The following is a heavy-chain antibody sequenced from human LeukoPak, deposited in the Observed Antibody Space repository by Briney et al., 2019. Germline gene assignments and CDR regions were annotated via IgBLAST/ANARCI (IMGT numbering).Heavy chain of an antibody. CDR3: ARMGGYCSGGACYSPYSYYMDV. CDR2: ISSNGGST. Sequence: GGSLRLSCAASGFTFSSYAMHWVRQAPGRGLEYVSAISSNGGSTYYADSVRGRFTISRDNSKNTLYLQMGSLRAEDMAVYYCARMGGYCSGGACYSPYSYYMDVWGKGTTVTVSS. J-gene: IGHJ6*03. V-gene: IGHV3-64*02. CDR1: GFTFSSYA. D-gene: IGHD2-15*01.